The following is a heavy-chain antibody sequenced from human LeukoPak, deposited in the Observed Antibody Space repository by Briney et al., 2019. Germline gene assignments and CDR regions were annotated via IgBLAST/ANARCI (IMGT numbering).Heavy chain of an antibody. D-gene: IGHD3-16*01. Sequence: PGGSLRLSCGASGFTFSNYVMSWVRPAPGKGLEWVSVITGSGGGTPYSDSVKGGFTISRDNPKNTLYVQMNSLRVEDTAVYYCAKVGDYLWGPLDVWGQGTTVTVSS. CDR1: GFTFSNYV. CDR2: ITGSGGGT. CDR3: AKVGDYLWGPLDV. J-gene: IGHJ6*02. V-gene: IGHV3-23*01.